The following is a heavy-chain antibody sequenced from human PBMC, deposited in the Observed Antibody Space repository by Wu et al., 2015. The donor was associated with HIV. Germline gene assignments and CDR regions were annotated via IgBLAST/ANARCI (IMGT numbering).Heavy chain of an antibody. J-gene: IGHJ4*02. V-gene: IGHV1-2*02. Sequence: QVQLVQSGAEVKKPGASVKVSCKASGYTFTGYYMHWLRQAPGQGPEWMGWINPNSGATNYAQKFQGRVTMTRDTSIGTAYMELSRLTSDDTAVYFCARPQYSGNYDLHYWAEGTRGHRLL. CDR3: ARPQYSGNYDLHY. D-gene: IGHD3-22*01. CDR2: INPNSGAT. CDR1: GYTFTGYY.